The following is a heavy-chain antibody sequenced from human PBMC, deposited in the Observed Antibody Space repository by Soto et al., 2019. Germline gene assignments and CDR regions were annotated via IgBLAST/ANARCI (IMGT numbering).Heavy chain of an antibody. CDR1: GFIFSTFD. V-gene: IGHV3-21*06. Sequence: GGSLRLSCAASGFIFSTFDIHWVRQAPGKGLEWVSSISSTTNYIYYGDSMKGRFTISRDNAKNSLYLEMNSLRAEDTAVYYCARESEDLTSNFDYWGQGTLVTVSS. CDR3: ARESEDLTSNFDY. J-gene: IGHJ4*02. CDR2: ISSTTNYI.